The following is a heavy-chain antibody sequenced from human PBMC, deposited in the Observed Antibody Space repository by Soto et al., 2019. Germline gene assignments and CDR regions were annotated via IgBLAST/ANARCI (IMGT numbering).Heavy chain of an antibody. Sequence: QVQLVQSGAEVKKPGASVKVSCKASGYTFIDYDINWVRQATGQGLEWMGWMNPYSGDTAYAQKFQGRVAMTKNTSISTAYMELSSLKSEDTAMYYCALTPFLERAWGQGTLVTVPS. CDR1: GYTFIDYD. V-gene: IGHV1-8*01. D-gene: IGHD1-1*01. J-gene: IGHJ5*02. CDR3: ALTPFLERA. CDR2: MNPYSGDT.